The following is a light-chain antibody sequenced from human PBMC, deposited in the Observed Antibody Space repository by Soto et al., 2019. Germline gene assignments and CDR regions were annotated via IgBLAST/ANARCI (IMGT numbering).Light chain of an antibody. Sequence: SVLAQPPSVSVSAGQSITISCTGSSSHVGSYILVSWYQQHPGKAPKLMIYEVSKRPSGVSNRFSGSKSGNTASLTISGLQAEDEADYYCCSYAGSTPYVFGTGTKVTVL. CDR3: CSYAGSTPYV. CDR2: EVS. V-gene: IGLV2-23*02. CDR1: SSHVGSYIL. J-gene: IGLJ1*01.